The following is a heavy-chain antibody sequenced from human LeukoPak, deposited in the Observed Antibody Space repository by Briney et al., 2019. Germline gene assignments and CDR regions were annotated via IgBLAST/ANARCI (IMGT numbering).Heavy chain of an antibody. V-gene: IGHV1-69*13. J-gene: IGHJ6*02. D-gene: IGHD6-13*01. CDR2: IIPIFGTA. CDR1: GGTFSSYA. Sequence: SVKVSCKASGGTFSSYAISWVRQAPGQGLEWMGGIIPIFGTANYARKFQGRVTITADESTSTAYMELSSLRSEDTAVYYCASCIAAAKECQYYYYGMDVWGQGTTVTVSS. CDR3: ASCIAAAKECQYYYYGMDV.